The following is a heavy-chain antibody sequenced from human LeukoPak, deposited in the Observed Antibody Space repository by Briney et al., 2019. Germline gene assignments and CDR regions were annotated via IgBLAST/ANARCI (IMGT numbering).Heavy chain of an antibody. CDR1: GYTFTSYG. J-gene: IGHJ3*02. CDR2: ISAYNGNT. CDR3: ARERIRLSPDGYDAFDI. Sequence: ASVKVSCKASGYTFTSYGISWVRQAPGQGLEWMGWISAYNGNTNYAQKLQGRVTMTTDTSTSTAYMELRSLRSDDTAVYYCARERIRLSPDGYDAFDIWGQGTMVTVSS. V-gene: IGHV1-18*01. D-gene: IGHD3-16*02.